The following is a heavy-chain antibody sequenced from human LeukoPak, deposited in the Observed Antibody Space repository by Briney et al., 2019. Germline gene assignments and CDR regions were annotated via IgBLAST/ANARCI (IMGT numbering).Heavy chain of an antibody. D-gene: IGHD1-26*01. Sequence: GESLKISCKGSGYRFTSYWISWVRQMPGKGLEWMGRIDPSDSYTNYSPSFQGHVTISVDKSTSTAYLQWSSLKASDTAMYYCARRLGATQPYFDFWGQGALVTVSS. CDR2: IDPSDSYT. CDR1: GYRFTSYW. J-gene: IGHJ4*02. V-gene: IGHV5-10-1*01. CDR3: ARRLGATQPYFDF.